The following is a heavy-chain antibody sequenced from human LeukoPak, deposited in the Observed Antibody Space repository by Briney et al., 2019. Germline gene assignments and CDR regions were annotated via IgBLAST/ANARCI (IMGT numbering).Heavy chain of an antibody. V-gene: IGHV4-59*01. J-gene: IGHJ4*01. CDR3: ARGQLASSYYLDY. CDR2: IYYTGST. Sequence: SETLSLTCTVSGGSISNYYWSWIRQPPGQGLEWIAYIYYTGSTNYNPSLKSRVTVSMDTSKNQFSLKLNSVTAADTAVYYCARGQLASSYYLDYWGQEPWSPSPQ. D-gene: IGHD1-1*01. CDR1: GGSISNYY.